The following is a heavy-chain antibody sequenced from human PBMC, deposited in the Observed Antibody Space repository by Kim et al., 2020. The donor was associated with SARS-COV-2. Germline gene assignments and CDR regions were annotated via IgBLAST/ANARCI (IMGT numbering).Heavy chain of an antibody. J-gene: IGHJ4*02. Sequence: NSNPSLKGRVTISVDTAKNQFSLKLSSVTAADTAVYYCARDLGRDSSFDYWGQGTLVTVSS. D-gene: IGHD6-19*01. V-gene: IGHV4-59*01. CDR3: ARDLGRDSSFDY.